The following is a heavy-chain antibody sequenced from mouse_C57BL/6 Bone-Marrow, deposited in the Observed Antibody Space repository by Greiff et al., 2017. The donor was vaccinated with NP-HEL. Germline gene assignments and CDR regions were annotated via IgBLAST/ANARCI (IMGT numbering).Heavy chain of an antibody. V-gene: IGHV1-26*01. Sequence: EVQLHQSGPELVKPGASVKISCKASGYTFTDYYMNWVKQSHGKSLEWIGDINPNNGGTSYNQKFKGKATLTVDKSSSTAYRELRSLTYGDSAVYYCARWRYGSSYEWAYYAMDYWGQGTSVTVSS. CDR1: GYTFTDYY. CDR3: ARWRYGSSYEWAYYAMDY. D-gene: IGHD1-1*01. J-gene: IGHJ4*01. CDR2: INPNNGGT.